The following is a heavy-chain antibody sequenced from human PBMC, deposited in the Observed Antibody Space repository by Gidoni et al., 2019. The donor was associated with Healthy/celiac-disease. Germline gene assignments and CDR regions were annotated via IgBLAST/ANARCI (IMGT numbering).Heavy chain of an antibody. CDR2: IWYDGSNK. Sequence: QVQLVESGGGVVQPGRSLRLSCAASGFTFSSYGMTWVRRAPGKGLELVAVIWYDGSNKYYADSVKGRFTISRDNSKNTLYLQMNSLRAEDTAVYYCARDMGGLDPTNDYYYGMDVWGQGTTVTVSS. V-gene: IGHV3-33*01. J-gene: IGHJ6*02. CDR1: GFTFSSYG. D-gene: IGHD1-1*01. CDR3: ARDMGGLDPTNDYYYGMDV.